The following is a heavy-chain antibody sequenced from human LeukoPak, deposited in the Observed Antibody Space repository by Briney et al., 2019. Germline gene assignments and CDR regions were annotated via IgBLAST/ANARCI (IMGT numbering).Heavy chain of an antibody. CDR1: GFTVSNNY. Sequence: PGESLRLSCAASGFTVSNNYMSWVRQAPGKGLEWVSVIYSGGSTYYADSVKGRFTISRDNSKSTLYLQMNNLRAEDTAVYYCARGLRYSTGWWYFDCWGQGTLVTVST. V-gene: IGHV3-53*01. CDR3: ARGLRYSTGWWYFDC. D-gene: IGHD6-19*01. CDR2: IYSGGST. J-gene: IGHJ4*02.